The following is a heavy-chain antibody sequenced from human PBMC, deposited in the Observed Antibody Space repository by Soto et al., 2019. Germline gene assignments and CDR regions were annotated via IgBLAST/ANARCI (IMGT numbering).Heavy chain of an antibody. V-gene: IGHV3-30-3*01. CDR3: ARDNGQQWLVPGY. CDR1: GFTFSSYA. CDR2: ISYDGSNK. J-gene: IGHJ4*02. Sequence: QVQLVESGGGVVQPGRSLRLSCAASGFTFSSYAMHWVRQAPGKGLEWVAVISYDGSNKYYADSVKGRFTISRDNSKNTLYLQMNSLRAEDTAVYYCARDNGQQWLVPGYWGQGTLVTVSS. D-gene: IGHD6-19*01.